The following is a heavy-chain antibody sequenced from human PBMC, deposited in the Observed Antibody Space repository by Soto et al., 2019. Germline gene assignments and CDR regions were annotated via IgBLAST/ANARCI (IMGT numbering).Heavy chain of an antibody. J-gene: IGHJ3*02. V-gene: IGHV3-30-3*01. CDR2: ISYDGSNK. CDR1: GFTFSSYA. D-gene: IGHD7-27*01. Sequence: ESGGGVVPPGRSLRLSCAASGFTFSSYAMHWVRQAPGKGLEWVAVISYDGSNKYYADSVKGRFTISRDNSKNTLYLQMNSPDAADADVYYCAGLVGFANWDAFDIWGQGTMVTVSS. CDR3: AGLVGFANWDAFDI.